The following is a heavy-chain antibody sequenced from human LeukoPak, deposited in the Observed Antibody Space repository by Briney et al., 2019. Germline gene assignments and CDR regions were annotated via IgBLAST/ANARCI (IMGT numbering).Heavy chain of an antibody. J-gene: IGHJ4*02. V-gene: IGHV4-30-4*08. Sequence: PSETLSLTCTVSGGSFSSGDYYWSWIRQPPGKGLEWIGYIYYSGSTYYNPSLKSRVTISVDTSKNQFSLKLSSVTAADTAVYYCARDHSGYDLVDYWGQGTLVTVSS. D-gene: IGHD5-12*01. CDR3: ARDHSGYDLVDY. CDR1: GGSFSSGDYY. CDR2: IYYSGST.